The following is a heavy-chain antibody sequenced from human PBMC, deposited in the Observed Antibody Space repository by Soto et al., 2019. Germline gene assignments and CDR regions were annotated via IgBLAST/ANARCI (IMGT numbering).Heavy chain of an antibody. CDR2: IYYSGST. CDR3: ARPYYDFWSGYSLSYYYGMDV. CDR1: GGSISSSSYY. Sequence: SETLSLTCTVSGGSISSSSYYWGWIRQPPGKGLEWIGSIYYSGSTYYNPSLKSRVTISVDTSKNQFSLKLSSVTAADTAVYYCARPYYDFWSGYSLSYYYGMDVCGQGTTVT. D-gene: IGHD3-3*01. J-gene: IGHJ6*02. V-gene: IGHV4-39*01.